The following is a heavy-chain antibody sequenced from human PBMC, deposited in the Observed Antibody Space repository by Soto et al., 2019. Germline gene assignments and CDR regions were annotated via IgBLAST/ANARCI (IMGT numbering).Heavy chain of an antibody. CDR3: AKDKEDSSGWFQ. CDR1: GFTFSGYA. Sequence: GESLRLSYAASGFTFSGYAMSWVRQAPGKGLEWVSAISGSGGSTYYADSVKGRFTIARDNSKNTLYLQMNSMRAEDTAVYSCAKDKEDSSGWFQWGQGTLVTVSS. D-gene: IGHD6-19*01. J-gene: IGHJ4*02. V-gene: IGHV3-23*01. CDR2: ISGSGGST.